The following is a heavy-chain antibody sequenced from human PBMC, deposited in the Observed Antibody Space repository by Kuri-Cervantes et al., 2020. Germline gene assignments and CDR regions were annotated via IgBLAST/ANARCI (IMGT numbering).Heavy chain of an antibody. CDR1: GFTFSSYG. J-gene: IGHJ4*02. D-gene: IGHD6-19*01. CDR2: IWYDGSNK. V-gene: IGHV3-33*06. Sequence: GGSLRLSCAASGFTFSSYGMHWVRQAPGKGLEWVAVIWYDGSNKYYADSVKGRFTISRDNSKNTLYLQMTSLTAEDTAIYYCAKAVKQWPDSYLDYWGQGTLVTVSS. CDR3: AKAVKQWPDSYLDY.